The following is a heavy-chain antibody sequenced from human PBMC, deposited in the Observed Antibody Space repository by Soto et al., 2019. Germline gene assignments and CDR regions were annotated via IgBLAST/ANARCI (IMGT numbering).Heavy chain of an antibody. V-gene: IGHV3-7*01. CDR2: IKQDGSEK. CDR1: GFPFSSYW. J-gene: IGHJ3*02. CDR3: AREEIVVVVAANQAFDI. D-gene: IGHD2-15*01. Sequence: GGSLSLSCAASGFPFSSYWMSWVRQAPGKGLEWVANIKQDGSEKYYVDSVKGRFTISRDNAKNSLYLQMNSLRAEDTAVYYCAREEIVVVVAANQAFDIWGQGTMVTVSS.